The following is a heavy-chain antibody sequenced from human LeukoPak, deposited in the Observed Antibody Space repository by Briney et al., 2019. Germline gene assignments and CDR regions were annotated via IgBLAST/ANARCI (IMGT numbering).Heavy chain of an antibody. J-gene: IGHJ4*02. V-gene: IGHV3-15*01. CDR1: GFTFSNAW. D-gene: IGHD2-2*01. Sequence: GGSLRLSCAASGFTFSNAWMSWVRQASGKGLEWVGRIKSKTDGGTTDYAAPVKGRFTISRDDSKNTLYLQMNSLKTEDTAVYYCTTGPFAEVVPAAMVSGYFDYWGQGTLVTVSS. CDR2: IKSKTDGGTT. CDR3: TTGPFAEVVPAAMVSGYFDY.